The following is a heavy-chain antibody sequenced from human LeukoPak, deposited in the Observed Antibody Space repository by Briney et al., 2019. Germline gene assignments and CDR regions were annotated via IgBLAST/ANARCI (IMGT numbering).Heavy chain of an antibody. J-gene: IGHJ4*02. D-gene: IGHD5-18*01. CDR1: GGTSSSYA. V-gene: IGHV1-69*13. CDR2: IIPIFGTA. CDR3: ARVVSTAMAIYY. Sequence: ASVKVSCKASGGTSSSYAISWVRQAPGQGLEWMGGIIPIFGTANYAQKFQGRVTITADESTSTAYMELSSLRSEDTAVYYCARVVSTAMAIYYWGQGTLVTVSS.